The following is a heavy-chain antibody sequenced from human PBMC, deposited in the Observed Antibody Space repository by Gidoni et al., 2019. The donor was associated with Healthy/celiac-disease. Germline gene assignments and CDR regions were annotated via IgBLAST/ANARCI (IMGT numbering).Heavy chain of an antibody. Sequence: EVQLVETGGGLIQPGGSLRLSCAASGFTVSSNYMSWVRQAPGKGLEWVSVIYSGGSTYYADSVKGRFTISRDNSKNTLYLQMNSLRAEDTAVYYCARDRREMATIVGDYYYYGMDVWGQGTTVTVSS. V-gene: IGHV3-53*02. CDR1: GFTVSSNY. J-gene: IGHJ6*02. D-gene: IGHD3-3*01. CDR3: ARDRREMATIVGDYYYYGMDV. CDR2: IYSGGST.